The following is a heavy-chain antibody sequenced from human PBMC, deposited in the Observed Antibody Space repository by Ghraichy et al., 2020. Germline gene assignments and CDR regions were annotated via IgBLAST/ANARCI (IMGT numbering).Heavy chain of an antibody. CDR3: VKNGSMETGNYYFAY. V-gene: IGHV3-23*01. CDR2: IYGGGVGT. J-gene: IGHJ4*02. CDR1: GFPFSSYA. Sequence: GGSLRLSCAASGFPFSSYAMSWVRQTPGKGLEWLSAIYGGGVGTYYADSVKGRFTISRDNSKNTLYLQMNSLRADDTAVYYCVKNGSMETGNYYFAYWAQGTLLTVSS. D-gene: IGHD1-1*01.